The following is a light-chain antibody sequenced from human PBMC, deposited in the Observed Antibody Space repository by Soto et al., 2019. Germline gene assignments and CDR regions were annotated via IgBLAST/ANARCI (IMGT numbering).Light chain of an antibody. CDR2: GTS. CDR3: QQYNKWPLT. CDR1: QSVSSTY. V-gene: IGKV3D-15*01. J-gene: IGKJ4*01. Sequence: LSPATLSLSTGERAILSCRASQSVSSTYLGWYQQQPGQPPRLLMSGTSNRATGTPDRFSGSGSGTDFTLTISRLQSEDFAVYYCQQYNKWPLTFGGRSIVDIK.